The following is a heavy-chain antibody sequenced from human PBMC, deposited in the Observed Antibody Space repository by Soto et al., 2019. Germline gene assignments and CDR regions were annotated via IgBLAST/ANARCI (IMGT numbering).Heavy chain of an antibody. Sequence: QVQLVQSGAEVKKPGSSVKVSCKASGGTFSSYTISWVRQAPGQGLEWMGRIIPILGIANYAQKFQGRVTITADKSTSTANMELSSLRSEDTAVYYCARGERTTVTSGDAFDIWGQGTMVTVSS. D-gene: IGHD4-17*01. V-gene: IGHV1-69*02. J-gene: IGHJ3*02. CDR3: ARGERTTVTSGDAFDI. CDR1: GGTFSSYT. CDR2: IIPILGIA.